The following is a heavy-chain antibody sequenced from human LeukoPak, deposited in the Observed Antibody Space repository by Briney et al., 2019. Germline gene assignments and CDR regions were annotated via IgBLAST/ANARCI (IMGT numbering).Heavy chain of an antibody. V-gene: IGHV1-69*04. D-gene: IGHD3-10*01. J-gene: IGHJ4*02. CDR3: ARVAMVRGVITPNFYFDY. Sequence: GASVKVSCKASGGTFSSYAISWVRQAPGQGLEWMGRIIPILGIANYAQKFQGRVTITADKSTSTAYMELGSLRSEDTAVYYCARVAMVRGVITPNFYFDYWGQGTLVTVSS. CDR1: GGTFSSYA. CDR2: IIPILGIA.